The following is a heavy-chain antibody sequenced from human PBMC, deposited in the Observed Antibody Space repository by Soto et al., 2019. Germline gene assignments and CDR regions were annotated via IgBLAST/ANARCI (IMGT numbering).Heavy chain of an antibody. CDR1: GFTFSSYS. CDR2: ISSSSSTI. Sequence: GGSLRVSCAASGFTFSSYSMNWGHQAPGKGLEWVSYISSSSSTIYYADSVKGRFTISRDNAKNSLYLQMNSLRAEDTAVYYCARVITIFGGVPALFDYWGQGTLVTVSS. V-gene: IGHV3-48*01. D-gene: IGHD3-3*01. CDR3: ARVITIFGGVPALFDY. J-gene: IGHJ4*02.